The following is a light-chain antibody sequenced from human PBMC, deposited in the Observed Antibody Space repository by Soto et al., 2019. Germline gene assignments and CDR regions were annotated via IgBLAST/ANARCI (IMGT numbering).Light chain of an antibody. CDR2: DVS. Sequence: QSVLTQPASVSRSPGQSMTISCTGTSSDVGGYNYVSWYQQHPGKAPKFMIYDVSNRTSEVSNRFSGSKSGNTASLTISGLQAEDEADYYCCSYTTSNTRQIVFGTGTKVTVL. CDR3: CSYTTSNTRQIV. CDR1: SSDVGGYNY. V-gene: IGLV2-14*01. J-gene: IGLJ1*01.